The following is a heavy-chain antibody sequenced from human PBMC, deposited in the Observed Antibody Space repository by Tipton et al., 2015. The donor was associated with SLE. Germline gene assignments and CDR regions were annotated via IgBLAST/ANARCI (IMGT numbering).Heavy chain of an antibody. CDR1: GFTFSSYD. CDR2: ISSSGTTI. CDR3: ARMEWGGPFDY. V-gene: IGHV3-48*03. D-gene: IGHD3-10*01. J-gene: IGHJ4*02. Sequence: SLRLSCAASGFTFSSYDMNWVRQAPGKGLEWVSYISSSGTTIYYADSVKGRFTISRDNAENSLDLQMNSLRAEDTAVYYCARMEWGGPFDYWGQGTLVTVSS.